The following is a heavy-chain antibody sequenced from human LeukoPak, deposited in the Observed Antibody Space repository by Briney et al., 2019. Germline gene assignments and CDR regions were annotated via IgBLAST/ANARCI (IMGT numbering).Heavy chain of an antibody. CDR2: IYYSGST. J-gene: IGHJ3*02. CDR1: GGSISSYY. Sequence: PSETLSLTCTVSGGSISSYYWSWIRQPPGKGLEWIGYIYYSGSTNYNPSLKSRVTISVDTSKNQFSLKLSSVTAADTAVYYCARVDWSYGYLGAFDIWGQGTMVTVSS. V-gene: IGHV4-59*01. D-gene: IGHD5-18*01. CDR3: ARVDWSYGYLGAFDI.